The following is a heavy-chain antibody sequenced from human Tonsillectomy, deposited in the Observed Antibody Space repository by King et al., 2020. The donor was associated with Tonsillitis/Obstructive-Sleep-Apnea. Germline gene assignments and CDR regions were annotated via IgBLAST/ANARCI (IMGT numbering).Heavy chain of an antibody. CDR3: ARLEDWFDP. Sequence: QLQESGPGLVKPSETLSLTCTVSGGSISTYYWSWIRQPPGKGLEWIGYIYYTGSTNYNPSLKSRVTISVETSKNQFSLKLSSVTAADTAVYYCARLEDWFDPWGQGTLVTVSS. CDR1: GGSISTYY. CDR2: IYYTGST. V-gene: IGHV4-59*01. J-gene: IGHJ5*02.